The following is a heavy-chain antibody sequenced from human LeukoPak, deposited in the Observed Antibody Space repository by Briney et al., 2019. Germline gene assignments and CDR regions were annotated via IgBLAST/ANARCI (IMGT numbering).Heavy chain of an antibody. CDR2: ISPYNGKT. CDR1: GYIFSNFFSSYG. J-gene: IGHJ4*02. CDR3: ASGYYSDGSGYSPAAY. Sequence: RGASVTVSCKASGYIFSNFFSSYGITWVRQAPGQGLEWMGWISPYNGKTKFAQKFQGIVTMTTETSTSTAYMELRRLRSDDTDVYYCASGYYSDGSGYSPAAYWGQGTRVTVSS. V-gene: IGHV1-18*01. D-gene: IGHD3-22*01.